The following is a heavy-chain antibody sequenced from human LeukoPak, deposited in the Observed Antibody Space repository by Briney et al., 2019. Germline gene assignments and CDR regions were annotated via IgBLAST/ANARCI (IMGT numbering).Heavy chain of an antibody. J-gene: IGHJ4*02. Sequence: SETLSLTCTVSGGSISSSSYYWGWIRQPPGKGLEWIGSIYYSGSTYYNPSLKSRVTISVDTSKNQFSLKLSSVTAADTAVYYCARQVRDSSPGLYFDYWGQGTLVTVSS. D-gene: IGHD3-22*01. V-gene: IGHV4-39*01. CDR3: ARQVRDSSPGLYFDY. CDR2: IYYSGST. CDR1: GGSISSSSYY.